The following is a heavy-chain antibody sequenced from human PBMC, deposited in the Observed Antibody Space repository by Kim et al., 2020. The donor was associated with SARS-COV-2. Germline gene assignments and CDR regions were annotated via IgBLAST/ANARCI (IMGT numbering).Heavy chain of an antibody. CDR3: ARGGYSYGLRSWYYFDY. J-gene: IGHJ4*02. Sequence: SETLSLTCAVYGGSFSGYYWSWIRQPPGKGLEWIGEINHSGSTNYNPSLKSRVTISVDTSKNQFSLKLSSVTAADTAVYYCARGGYSYGLRSWYYFDYWGQGTLVTVSS. CDR2: INHSGST. D-gene: IGHD5-18*01. CDR1: GGSFSGYY. V-gene: IGHV4-34*01.